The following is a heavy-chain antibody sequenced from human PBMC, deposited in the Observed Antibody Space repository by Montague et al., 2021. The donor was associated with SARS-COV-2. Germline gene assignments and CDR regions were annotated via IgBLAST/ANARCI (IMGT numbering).Heavy chain of an antibody. CDR1: GGSISSSNW. J-gene: IGHJ5*02. CDR2: IYHSGST. D-gene: IGHD2-2*01. V-gene: IGHV4-4*02. Sequence: SETLSLTCAVSGGSISSSNWWSWVRQPQGKGLEWIGEIYHSGSTXXNPXXXSRVTISVDKSKNQFSLKLSSVTAADTAVYYCARRYCSSTSCPNWFDPWGQGTLVTVSS. CDR3: ARRYCSSTSCPNWFDP.